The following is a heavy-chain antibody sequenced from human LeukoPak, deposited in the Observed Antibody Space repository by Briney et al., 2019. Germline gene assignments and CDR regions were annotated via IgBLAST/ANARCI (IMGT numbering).Heavy chain of an antibody. Sequence: SETLSLTCAVYGGSFSGYYWSWIRQPPGKGLEWIGEINHSGSTNYNPSLKSRVTISVDTSKNQFSLKLSSVTAADTAVYYCARRTYCSGGSCYEADYWGQGTLVTVSS. D-gene: IGHD2-15*01. J-gene: IGHJ4*02. V-gene: IGHV4-34*01. CDR3: ARRTYCSGGSCYEADY. CDR1: GGSFSGYY. CDR2: INHSGST.